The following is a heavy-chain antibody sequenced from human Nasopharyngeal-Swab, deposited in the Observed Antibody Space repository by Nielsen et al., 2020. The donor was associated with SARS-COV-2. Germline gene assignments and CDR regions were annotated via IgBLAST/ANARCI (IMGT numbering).Heavy chain of an antibody. D-gene: IGHD3-22*01. CDR2: INHSGST. V-gene: IGHV4-34*01. J-gene: IGHJ4*02. Sequence: WLREPPGKGLEWIGEINHSGSTNYNPSLKSRVTISVDTSKNQFSLKLSSVTAADTAVYYCARGTSNYYDSSGTIDYWGQGTLVTVSS. CDR3: ARGTSNYYDSSGTIDY.